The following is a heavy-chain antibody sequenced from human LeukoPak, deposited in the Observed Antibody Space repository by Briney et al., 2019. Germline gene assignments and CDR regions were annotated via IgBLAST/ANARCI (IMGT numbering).Heavy chain of an antibody. D-gene: IGHD6-13*01. Sequence: PGGSLRLSCAASGFTFSSYAMHWVRQAPGKGLEWVAVISYDGSNKYYADSVKGRFTISRDNSKNTLYLQMNSLRAEDTAVYYCARDAIAAAGRGYFDYWGQGTLVTVSS. V-gene: IGHV3-30*04. CDR2: ISYDGSNK. CDR1: GFTFSSYA. CDR3: ARDAIAAAGRGYFDY. J-gene: IGHJ4*02.